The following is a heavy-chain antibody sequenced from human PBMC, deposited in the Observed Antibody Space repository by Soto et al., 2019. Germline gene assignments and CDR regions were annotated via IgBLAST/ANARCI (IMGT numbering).Heavy chain of an antibody. CDR2: IIPIFGTT. J-gene: IGHJ4*02. V-gene: IGHV1-69*01. CDR3: AREPPARRYDRSGYYSN. Sequence: QVQLVQSGAEVEKPGSSVKVSCKASGVTFSSYAISWVRQAPGQGLEWMGGIIPIFGTTDYAQKFQGRVTISADESTSTAYMELRSLSSEDTAVYYCAREPPARRYDRSGYYSNWGQGTLVTVSS. CDR1: GVTFSSYA. D-gene: IGHD3-22*01.